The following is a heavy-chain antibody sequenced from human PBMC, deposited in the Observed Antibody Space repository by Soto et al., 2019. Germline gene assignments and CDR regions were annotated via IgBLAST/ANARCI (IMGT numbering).Heavy chain of an antibody. CDR1: GFTFSSFA. V-gene: IGHV3-30-3*01. D-gene: IGHD3-3*01. CDR2: MSYDGNNQ. Sequence: QVQLVESGGGVVQPGRSLRLSCAASGFTFSSFALHWVRQAPGKGLECVAVMSYDGNNQYYADSVKGRFTLSRDNSKNPLYLQMNSLRAEDTAVYYCARAYYDFWSASPEDVWGQGTTVTVSS. J-gene: IGHJ6*02. CDR3: ARAYYDFWSASPEDV.